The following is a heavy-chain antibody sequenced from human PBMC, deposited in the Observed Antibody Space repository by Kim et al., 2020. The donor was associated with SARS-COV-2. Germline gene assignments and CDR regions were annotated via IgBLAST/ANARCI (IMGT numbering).Heavy chain of an antibody. CDR2: FYYSGTT. V-gene: IGHV4-39*01. Sequence: SETLSLTCTVSGVSISSDSYYWGWIRQPPGKGLEWIRSFYYSGTTYYNPSLKSRVTIVADTSKNQLSLNLTSVTAADTAMYYCVRGLGATGTRFYYYYAMDVWGQGTTVTVSS. CDR1: GVSISSDSYY. D-gene: IGHD6-13*01. J-gene: IGHJ6*02. CDR3: VRGLGATGTRFYYYYAMDV.